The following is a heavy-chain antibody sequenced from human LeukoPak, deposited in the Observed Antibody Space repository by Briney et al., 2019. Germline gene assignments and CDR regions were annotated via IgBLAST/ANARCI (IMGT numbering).Heavy chain of an antibody. CDR3: ARESSEGSGGGYYMDV. Sequence: ASVKVSCKASGYTFTSYDINWVRQAPGQGLEWMGWMNPNSGNTGYAQKFQGRVTISRNTSISTAYMELSSLRSEDTAVYYCARESSEGSGGGYYMDVWGKGTTVTVSS. CDR1: GYTFTSYD. D-gene: IGHD3-10*01. CDR2: MNPNSGNT. J-gene: IGHJ6*03. V-gene: IGHV1-8*03.